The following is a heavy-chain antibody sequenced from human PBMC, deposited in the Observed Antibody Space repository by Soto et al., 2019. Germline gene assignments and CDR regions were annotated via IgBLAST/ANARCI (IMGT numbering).Heavy chain of an antibody. CDR2: TYYRSKWYN. V-gene: IGHV6-1*01. D-gene: IGHD3-16*01. J-gene: IGHJ5*02. Sequence: HSQTLSLTCAISGDSVSSNSASWNLIRQSPSRGLEWLGRTYYRSKWYNDYAVSVKSRITINPDTSKNQFSLPLNSVTPEDTAVYYCARDRAGDYNWFDPWGQGTLVTVYS. CDR3: ARDRAGDYNWFDP. CDR1: GDSVSSNSAS.